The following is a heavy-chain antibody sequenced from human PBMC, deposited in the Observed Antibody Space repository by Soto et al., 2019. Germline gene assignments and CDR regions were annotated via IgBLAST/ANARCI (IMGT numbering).Heavy chain of an antibody. Sequence: GGSLRFSCAASGFTFSSYSMNWVRQAPGKGLEWVSYISSSSSTIYYADSVKGRFTISRDNAKNSLYLQMNSLRAEDTAVYYCARLSQDIVVVPAAEPNFDYWGQGTLVTVSS. V-gene: IGHV3-48*01. CDR3: ARLSQDIVVVPAAEPNFDY. CDR2: ISSSSSTI. J-gene: IGHJ4*02. D-gene: IGHD2-2*01. CDR1: GFTFSSYS.